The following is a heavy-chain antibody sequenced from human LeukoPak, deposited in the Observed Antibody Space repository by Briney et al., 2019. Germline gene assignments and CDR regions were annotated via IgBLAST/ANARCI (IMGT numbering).Heavy chain of an antibody. Sequence: ASVKVSCKASGYTFTSYGISWVRQAPGQGLEWMGWISAYNGNTNYAQKLQGRVTMTTDTSTSTAYMELRSLRSDDTAVYYCARDGLAAPPGYSSGWYVLPFDYWGQGTLVTVSS. D-gene: IGHD6-13*01. CDR3: ARDGLAAPPGYSSGWYVLPFDY. CDR2: ISAYNGNT. J-gene: IGHJ4*02. V-gene: IGHV1-18*01. CDR1: GYTFTSYG.